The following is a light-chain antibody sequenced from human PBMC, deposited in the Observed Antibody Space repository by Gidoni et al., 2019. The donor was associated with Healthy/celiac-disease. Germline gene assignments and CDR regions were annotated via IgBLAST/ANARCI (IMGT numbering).Light chain of an antibody. CDR3: NSRDSSGNHWV. CDR1: SLRSYY. V-gene: IGLV3-19*01. J-gene: IGLJ3*02. CDR2: GKN. Sequence: SSELTQAPAVSVALGQTVRITFQGDSLRSYYASWYQQKPGQPPVLVIYGKNNRPSGIPDRFSGSSSGNTASLTITGAQAEDEADYYCNSRDSSGNHWVFGGGTKLTVL.